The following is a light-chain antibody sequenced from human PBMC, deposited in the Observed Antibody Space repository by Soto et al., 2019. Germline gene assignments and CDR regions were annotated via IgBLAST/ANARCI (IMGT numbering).Light chain of an antibody. CDR1: QSVSSW. CDR3: QQYNSYPWT. V-gene: IGKV1-5*01. J-gene: IGKJ1*01. Sequence: DIQMNHSPSTLSASVGDRVTITCRASQSVSSWLAWYQQKPGKVPELLIYDASSLESGVPSRFSGSGSGTEFTLTISSLQPDDFATYYCQQYNSYPWTFGRGTKVDI. CDR2: DAS.